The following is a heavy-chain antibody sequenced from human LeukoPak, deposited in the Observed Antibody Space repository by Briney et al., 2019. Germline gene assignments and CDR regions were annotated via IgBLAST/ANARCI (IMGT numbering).Heavy chain of an antibody. CDR3: ARGEGSGSYSP. D-gene: IGHD3-10*01. Sequence: SETLSLTCAVSGGSISSSNWWSWVRQPPGKGLEWIGEIYHSGSTYYNPSLKSRVTISVDRSKNQFSLKLSSVTAADMAVYYCARGEGSGSYSPWGQGTLVTVSS. CDR1: GGSISSSNW. J-gene: IGHJ5*02. CDR2: IYHSGST. V-gene: IGHV4-4*02.